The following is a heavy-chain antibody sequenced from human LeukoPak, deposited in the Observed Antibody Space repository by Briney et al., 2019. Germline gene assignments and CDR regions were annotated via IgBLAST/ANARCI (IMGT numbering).Heavy chain of an antibody. J-gene: IGHJ2*01. CDR2: IYYSGST. D-gene: IGHD2/OR15-2a*01. CDR3: ARAFRARYFDL. Sequence: SETLSLTCAVYGGSFSGYYWSWIRQPPGKGLEWIGIIYYSGSTHYNPSLKGRVTISVDTSKNQFSLKLSSVTAADTAVYYCARAFRARYFDLWGRGTLVTVSS. CDR1: GGSFSGYY. V-gene: IGHV4-34*01.